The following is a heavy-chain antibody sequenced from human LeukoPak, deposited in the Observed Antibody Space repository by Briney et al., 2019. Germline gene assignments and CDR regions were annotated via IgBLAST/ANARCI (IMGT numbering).Heavy chain of an antibody. CDR3: ARGAPPDIVVVPAAINNYFDY. Sequence: SETLSLTCAVYGGSFSGYYWSWIRQPPGKGLEWIGEINHSGSTNYNPSLKSRVTISVDTSKNQLSLKLSSVTAADPAVYYCARGAPPDIVVVPAAINNYFDYWGQGTLVTVSS. J-gene: IGHJ4*02. V-gene: IGHV4-34*01. CDR1: GGSFSGYY. CDR2: INHSGST. D-gene: IGHD2-2*01.